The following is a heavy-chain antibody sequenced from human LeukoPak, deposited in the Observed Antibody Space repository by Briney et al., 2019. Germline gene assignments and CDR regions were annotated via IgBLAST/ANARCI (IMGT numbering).Heavy chain of an antibody. CDR2: ISYDGSNK. J-gene: IGHJ4*02. Sequence: GGSLRLSCAASGFTFSSYGMHWVRQAPGKGLEWVAVISYDGSNKYYADSAKGRFTISRDNSKNTLYLQMNSLRAEDTAVYYCAKGKIVGASFDYWGQGTLVTVSS. V-gene: IGHV3-30*18. D-gene: IGHD1-26*01. CDR3: AKGKIVGASFDY. CDR1: GFTFSSYG.